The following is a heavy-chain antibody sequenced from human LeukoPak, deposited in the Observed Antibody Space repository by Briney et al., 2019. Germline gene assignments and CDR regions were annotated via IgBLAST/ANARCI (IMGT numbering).Heavy chain of an antibody. Sequence: ASVKVSCKSSGYTFTNYGITWVRQAAGQGLEWRGWIDADTGNTNYVQRLQGRVTMTRDTSTSTAYMELTRLTADDTAVYYCARDKEWTRDAAESLGTYYHYHHGMDVWGQGTTVTVSS. CDR1: GYTFTNYG. CDR3: ARDKEWTRDAAESLGTYYHYHHGMDV. CDR2: IDADTGNT. D-gene: IGHD3-10*01. J-gene: IGHJ6*02. V-gene: IGHV1-18*01.